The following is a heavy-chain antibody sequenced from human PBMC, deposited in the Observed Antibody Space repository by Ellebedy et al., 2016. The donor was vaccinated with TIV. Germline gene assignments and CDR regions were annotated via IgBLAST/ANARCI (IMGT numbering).Heavy chain of an antibody. J-gene: IGHJ4*02. CDR2: ISVTSSSI. CDR1: GFTFSSYA. V-gene: IGHV3-48*04. D-gene: IGHD3-10*01. Sequence: GGSLRLSCAASGFTFSSYAMHWVRQAPGKGLEWVSYISVTSSSIYYADSVKGRFTVSRDNAKNSLYLQMNSLRAEDTAVYYCARDYLTNYYYSSGSSYYFDSWGQGTLVTVSS. CDR3: ARDYLTNYYYSSGSSYYFDS.